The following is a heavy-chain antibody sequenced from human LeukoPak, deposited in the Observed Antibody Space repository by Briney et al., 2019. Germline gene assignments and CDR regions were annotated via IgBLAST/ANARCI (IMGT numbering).Heavy chain of an antibody. D-gene: IGHD3-22*01. CDR1: GFTFSSYE. CDR3: ARITRVVITKGYYMDV. Sequence: PGGSLRLSCAASGFTFSSYEMNWVRQAPGKGLEWVSSISSSSSYIYYADSVKGRFTISRDNAKNSLYLQMNSLRAEDTAVYYCARITRVVITKGYYMDVWGKGTTVTVSS. CDR2: ISSSSSYI. V-gene: IGHV3-21*01. J-gene: IGHJ6*03.